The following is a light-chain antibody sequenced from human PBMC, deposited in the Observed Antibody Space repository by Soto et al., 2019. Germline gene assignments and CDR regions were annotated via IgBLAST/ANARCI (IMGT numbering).Light chain of an antibody. Sequence: DIQLTQSPSTLSASVGDRVTITCRASQGISNWLAWYQQKPGKAPKLLIYKASSLESGVPSRFSGSGSETEFTLTISSLQPDDLATYYCQHYNSYPGTFGQGTKLVIK. V-gene: IGKV1-5*03. CDR3: QHYNSYPGT. CDR1: QGISNW. J-gene: IGKJ2*01. CDR2: KAS.